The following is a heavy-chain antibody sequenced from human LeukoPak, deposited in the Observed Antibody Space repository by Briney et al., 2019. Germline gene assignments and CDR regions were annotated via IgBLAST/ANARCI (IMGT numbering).Heavy chain of an antibody. CDR3: ARSMRGYAILTGYFDY. J-gene: IGHJ4*02. CDR2: ISEDGTNK. V-gene: IGHV3-30-3*01. Sequence: AGGSLRLSCAASGFTLSSYAMQWARQAPGKGPEWVSGISEDGTNKYHADSVKGRFTISRDNSKNTLHLQMDSLRPEDTAVYSCARSMRGYAILTGYFDYWGQGTLVTVSS. CDR1: GFTLSSYA. D-gene: IGHD3-9*01.